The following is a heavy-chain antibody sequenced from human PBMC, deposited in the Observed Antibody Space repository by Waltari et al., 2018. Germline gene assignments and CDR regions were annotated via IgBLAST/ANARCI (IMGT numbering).Heavy chain of an antibody. V-gene: IGHV1-2*02. Sequence: QVQLVQYGAEVKKPGASVTISCRASGYTFSGSYMHWVRQAPGQGLEWMGWINPYNGGTNYAQKFQGRVTMTIDTSISTAYMQLSRLRYDDTAMYYCARGGYNSGRWNWGQGTLVTVSS. CDR2: INPYNGGT. CDR3: ARGGYNSGRWN. D-gene: IGHD6-19*01. CDR1: GYTFSGSY. J-gene: IGHJ4*02.